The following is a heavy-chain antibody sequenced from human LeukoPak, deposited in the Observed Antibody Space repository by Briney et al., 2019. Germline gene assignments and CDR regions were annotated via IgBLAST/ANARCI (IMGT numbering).Heavy chain of an antibody. Sequence: GGSLRLSCAASGFTFSSYAMSWVRQAPGKGLEWVSAISGSGGSTYYADSVKGRFTISRDNSENTLYLQMNSLRAEDTAVYYCANXFIPAAGYFDYWGQGPLLTVSS. D-gene: IGHD6-13*01. CDR2: ISGSGGST. J-gene: IGHJ4*02. CDR3: ANXFIPAAGYFDY. V-gene: IGHV3-23*01. CDR1: GFTFSSYA.